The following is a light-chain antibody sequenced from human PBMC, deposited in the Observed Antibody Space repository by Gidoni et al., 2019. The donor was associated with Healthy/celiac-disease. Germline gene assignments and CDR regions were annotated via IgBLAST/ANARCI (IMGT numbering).Light chain of an antibody. CDR2: GAS. CDR1: QSVSSSY. J-gene: IGKJ5*01. V-gene: IGKV3-20*01. Sequence: EIVLTQSPGTLSLSPGERATLSCRASQSVSSSYLAWDQQKPGQAPRRLIYGASSRATGIPDRFSGSGSGTDFTLTISRLEPEDFAVDYCQKYGSSRITSGQGTRLEIK. CDR3: QKYGSSRIT.